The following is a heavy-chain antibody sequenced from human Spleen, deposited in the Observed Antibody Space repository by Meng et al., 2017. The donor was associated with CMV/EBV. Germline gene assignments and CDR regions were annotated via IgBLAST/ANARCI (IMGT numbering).Heavy chain of an antibody. J-gene: IGHJ4*02. CDR2: IYTSGST. CDR1: GDSISSYY. V-gene: IGHV4-4*07. Sequence: QVQLRESGPALVKPSETLSLTCAVSGDSISSYYWSWIRQPAGKGLEWIGRIYTSGSTNYNPSLKSRVTMSVDTSKNQFSLKLSSVTAADTAIYYCAREKCSSTTCYFDYWGQGTLVTVSS. D-gene: IGHD2-2*01. CDR3: AREKCSSTTCYFDY.